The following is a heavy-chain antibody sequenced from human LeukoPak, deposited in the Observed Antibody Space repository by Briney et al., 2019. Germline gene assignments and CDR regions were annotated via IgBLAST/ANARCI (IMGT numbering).Heavy chain of an antibody. CDR1: GFTFSKYW. CDR3: ATKQWLAPPPDS. CDR2: INTDGTVT. V-gene: IGHV3-74*01. J-gene: IGHJ4*02. Sequence: PGGPLRLSCAASGFTFSKYWMLWVRQAPGKGLESVSRINTDGTVTTYADSVKGRFTVSRDNADNTMFLQMNSVGDEDTAVYYCATKQWLAPPPDSWGQGTPVTVSS. D-gene: IGHD6-19*01.